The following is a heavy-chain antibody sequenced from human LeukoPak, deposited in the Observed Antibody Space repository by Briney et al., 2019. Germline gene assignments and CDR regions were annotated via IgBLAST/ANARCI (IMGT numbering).Heavy chain of an antibody. CDR1: GGSISSGGYY. D-gene: IGHD3-10*01. V-gene: IGHV4-39*07. CDR3: ARGYGSGSPQVPPYGMDV. Sequence: SETLSLTCTVSGGSISSGGYYWSWICQPPGKGLEWLGKISHSGITNYNPSLKTRVTMSLDTSKNQFSLKLSSVTAADTAVYYCARGYGSGSPQVPPYGMDVWGQGTTVTVSS. J-gene: IGHJ6*02. CDR2: ISHSGIT.